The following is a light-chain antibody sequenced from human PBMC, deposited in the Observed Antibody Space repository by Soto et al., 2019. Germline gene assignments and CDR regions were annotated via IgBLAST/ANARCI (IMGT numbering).Light chain of an antibody. J-gene: IGLJ2*01. CDR3: TSYTSSSTYVL. CDR2: AFT. Sequence: QSALTQPASVSGSPGQSITISCTGTSNDIGGYNYVSWYQRHPGKAPKLMIYAFTNRPSGVSYRFSGSRSGNTASLTISGLQAEDEADYYCTSYTSSSTYVLFGGGTKLTVL. CDR1: SNDIGGYNY. V-gene: IGLV2-14*01.